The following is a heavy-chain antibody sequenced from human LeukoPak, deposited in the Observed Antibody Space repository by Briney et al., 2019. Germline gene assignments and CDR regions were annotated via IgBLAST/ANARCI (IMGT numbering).Heavy chain of an antibody. J-gene: IGHJ3*02. CDR2: ISSSSSTI. D-gene: IGHD1-26*01. CDR1: GFTFSSYS. Sequence: QPGGSLRLSCAASGFTFSSYSMNWVRQAPGKGLEWVSYISSSSSTIYYADSVKGRFTISRDNAKNSLYLQMNSLRAEDTAVYYCARDAPTAQATPDAFDIWGQGTMVTVSS. CDR3: ARDAPTAQATPDAFDI. V-gene: IGHV3-48*01.